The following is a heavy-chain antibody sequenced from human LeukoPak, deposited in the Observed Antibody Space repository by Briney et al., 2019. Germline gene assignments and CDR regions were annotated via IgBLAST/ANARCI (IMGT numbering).Heavy chain of an antibody. CDR3: ARGAPNDIVVVPAAFCDY. V-gene: IGHV1-18*01. CDR2: ISAYNGNT. J-gene: IGHJ4*02. CDR1: GYTFTSYG. Sequence: RASVKVSCKASGYTFTSYGISWVRQAPGQGLEWMGWISAYNGNTNYAQKLQGRVTMTTDTSTSTAYMELRSLRSDDTAVYYCARGAPNDIVVVPAAFCDYWGQGTLVTVSS. D-gene: IGHD2-2*01.